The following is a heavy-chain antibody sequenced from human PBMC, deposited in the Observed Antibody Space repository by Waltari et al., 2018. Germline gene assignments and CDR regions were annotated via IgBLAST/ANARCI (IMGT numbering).Heavy chain of an antibody. CDR3: ARDVGVDTAMDHFDY. J-gene: IGHJ4*02. CDR2: INPNSGGT. CDR1: GYTFHGYY. V-gene: IGHV1-2*02. D-gene: IGHD5-18*01. Sequence: QVQLVQSGAEVKKPRASVKGSCKASGYTFHGYYMLWVRQAPGQGLEWMGWINPNSGGTNYAQKFQGRVTMTRDTSISTAYMELSRLRSDDTAVYYCARDVGVDTAMDHFDYWGQGTLVTVSS.